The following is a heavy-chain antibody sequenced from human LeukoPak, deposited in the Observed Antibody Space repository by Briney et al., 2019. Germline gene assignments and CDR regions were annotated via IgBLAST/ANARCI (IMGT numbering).Heavy chain of an antibody. CDR3: ARAPERWYSYGSYTYHYMDV. CDR1: GGSISSYY. Sequence: PSETLSLTCSVSGGSISSYYWNWIRQPPGKGLEWIGSISYSGSTNYNPSLESRVTISVDTSKNQISLKLSSVTAADTAIYYCARAPERWYSYGSYTYHYMDVWSRGTTVTVSS. J-gene: IGHJ6*03. V-gene: IGHV4-59*01. D-gene: IGHD3-10*01. CDR2: ISYSGST.